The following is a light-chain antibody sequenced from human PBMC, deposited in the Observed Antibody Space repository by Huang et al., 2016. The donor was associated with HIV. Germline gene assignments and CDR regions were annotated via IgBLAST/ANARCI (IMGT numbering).Light chain of an antibody. CDR1: HRISSW. Sequence: DIQMTQSPSTLSAFVGDRVTITCRTIHRISSWLAWYQQQPGKAPNLLISKSSNLESGVPSRFSGNGSGTEFTLTLSGLQPDDLATYYCQQQWTFGQGTKVE. CDR2: KSS. J-gene: IGKJ1*01. CDR3: QQQWT. V-gene: IGKV1-5*03.